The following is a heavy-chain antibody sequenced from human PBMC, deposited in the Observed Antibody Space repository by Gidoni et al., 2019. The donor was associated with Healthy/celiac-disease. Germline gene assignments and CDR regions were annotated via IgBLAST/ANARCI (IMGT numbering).Heavy chain of an antibody. D-gene: IGHD2-15*01. CDR2: ISYDGSNK. CDR1: GFTFSSYG. V-gene: IGHV3-30*03. CDR3: ARVGAKNTVERIYYFDY. J-gene: IGHJ4*02. Sequence: QVQLVESGGGVVQPGRSLRLSCAASGFTFSSYGMHWVRQAPGKGLEWVSVISYDGSNKDYADSVKGRFTISRYNSKNTLYLQMNSLRAEDTAVYYCARVGAKNTVERIYYFDYWGQGTLVTVSS.